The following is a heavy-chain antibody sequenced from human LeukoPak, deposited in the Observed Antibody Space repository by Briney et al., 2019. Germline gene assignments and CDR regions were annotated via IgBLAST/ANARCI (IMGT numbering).Heavy chain of an antibody. Sequence: PGRSLRLSCAASGFTFDDYAMFWVRQAPGKGLEWVSGISWDSQNIGYAASVKGRFTISRDNAKNSLYLQMNRLRAEDTAIYYCAIMHGYYDGSGYWVQWGQGTLVTVPS. CDR3: AIMHGYYDGSGYWVQ. D-gene: IGHD3-22*01. CDR1: GFTFDDYA. V-gene: IGHV3-9*01. J-gene: IGHJ1*01. CDR2: ISWDSQNI.